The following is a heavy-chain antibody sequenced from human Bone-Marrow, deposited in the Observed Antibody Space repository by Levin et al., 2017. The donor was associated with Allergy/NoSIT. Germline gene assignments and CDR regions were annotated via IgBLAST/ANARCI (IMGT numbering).Heavy chain of an antibody. CDR2: IDPSSGDT. CDR1: GYTFTKYY. Sequence: ASVKVSCKSSGYTFTKYYIHWVRQAPGQGPEWVGVIDPSSGDTSYAQKFQGRVTMTSDTSSSTVHMDLTSLPSEDTAVYYCARDYSNNYYSSYYYYGMDVWGQGTTVTVS. CDR3: ARDYSNNYYSSYYYYGMDV. J-gene: IGHJ6*02. V-gene: IGHV1-46*01. D-gene: IGHD1-26*01.